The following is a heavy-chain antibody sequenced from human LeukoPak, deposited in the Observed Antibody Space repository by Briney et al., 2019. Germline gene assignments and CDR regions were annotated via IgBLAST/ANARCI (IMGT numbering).Heavy chain of an antibody. Sequence: QPGGSLRLSCAASGFSFSRYWMSWVRQAPGKGLEWVANIKQDGSEKNYVESVKGRFTISRDNAKNSLYLQMNSLRAEDTAVYYCARDSPGIVGVYDLGCFQHWGQGTLVTVSS. CDR3: ARDSPGIVGVYDLGCFQH. CDR1: GFSFSRYW. V-gene: IGHV3-7*01. J-gene: IGHJ1*01. D-gene: IGHD1-26*01. CDR2: IKQDGSEK.